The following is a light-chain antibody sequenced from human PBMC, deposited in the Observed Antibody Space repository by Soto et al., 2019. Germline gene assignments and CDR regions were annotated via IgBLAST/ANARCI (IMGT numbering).Light chain of an antibody. J-gene: IGLJ1*01. CDR2: EVS. CDR3: ISYTSSSTPYV. CDR1: SRDVGAYNY. V-gene: IGLV2-14*01. Sequence: QSALTQPASVSGSPGQSITISCTGTSRDVGAYNYVSWFQQLPGKAPKLMIYEVSNRPSGVSNRFSGSKSDNTASLTISGLQADDEADYYCISYTSSSTPYVFGTGTKHTVL.